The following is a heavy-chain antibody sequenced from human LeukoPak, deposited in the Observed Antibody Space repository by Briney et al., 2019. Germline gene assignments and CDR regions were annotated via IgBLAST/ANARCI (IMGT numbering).Heavy chain of an antibody. CDR1: GGTFSSYA. V-gene: IGHV1-69*05. J-gene: IGHJ4*02. Sequence: SVKVSCKASGGTFSSYAISWVRQAPGQGLEWMGRIISIFGTANYAQKFQGRVTITTDESTSTAYMELSRLSSEDTAVYYRSRTLWGPITMIVHWCQGTLVTVSS. D-gene: IGHD3-22*01. CDR2: IISIFGTA. CDR3: SRTLWGPITMIVH.